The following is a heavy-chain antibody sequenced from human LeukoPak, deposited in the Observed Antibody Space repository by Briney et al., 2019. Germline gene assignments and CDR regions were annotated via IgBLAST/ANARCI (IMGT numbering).Heavy chain of an antibody. CDR2: IDSDGSNT. V-gene: IGHV3-74*01. CDR1: GFTFNTYW. Sequence: GGSLRLSCAASGFTASGFTFNTYWMHWVRQAPGKGLVWVSRIDSDGSNTRYADSVKGRFTISRDNAKNTVYLQMNSLRAEDTAVYYCARDSRNDAFDVWGQGTKVTVSS. D-gene: IGHD1-14*01. J-gene: IGHJ3*01. CDR3: ARDSRNDAFDV.